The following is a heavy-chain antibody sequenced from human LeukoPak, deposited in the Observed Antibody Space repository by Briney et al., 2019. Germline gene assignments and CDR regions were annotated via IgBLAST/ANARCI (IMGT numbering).Heavy chain of an antibody. J-gene: IGHJ4*02. CDR2: ISWNSGSI. Sequence: PGGSLRLSCAASGFTFDDSAMHWVRQDPGKGLEGVSGISWNSGSIGYADSVKGRFTISRDNAKNSLYLQMNSLRAEDMDLYYCAKDWDYSGSYFGHLDYWGQGTLVTVSS. V-gene: IGHV3-9*03. D-gene: IGHD1-26*01. CDR3: AKDWDYSGSYFGHLDY. CDR1: GFTFDDSA.